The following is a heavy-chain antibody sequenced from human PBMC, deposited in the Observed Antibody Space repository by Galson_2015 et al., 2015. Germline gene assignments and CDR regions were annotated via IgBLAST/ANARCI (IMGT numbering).Heavy chain of an antibody. CDR1: GGTFSSYA. J-gene: IGHJ5*02. V-gene: IGHV1-69*06. Sequence: SVKVSCKASGGTFSSYAISWVRQAPGQGLEWMGGIIPIFGTANYAQKFQGRVTITADKSTSTAYMELSSLRSEDTAVYYCAGWTAVPHWFDPWGQGTLVTVSS. D-gene: IGHD3/OR15-3a*01. CDR2: IIPIFGTA. CDR3: AGWTAVPHWFDP.